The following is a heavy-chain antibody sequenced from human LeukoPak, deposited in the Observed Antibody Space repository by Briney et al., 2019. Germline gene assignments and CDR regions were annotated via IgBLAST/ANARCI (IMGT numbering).Heavy chain of an antibody. Sequence: GGSLRLSCTASGFSFSGHWMHWARQLPGKGLVWVSRISPTGSTTSYADSVKGRFTVSRDNAKNTLYLQVNNLRAEDTAVYYCARGPNSNWSGLDFWGQETLLTVSS. J-gene: IGHJ4*02. CDR2: ISPTGSTT. D-gene: IGHD6-6*01. CDR3: ARGPNSNWSGLDF. CDR1: GFSFSGHW. V-gene: IGHV3-74*01.